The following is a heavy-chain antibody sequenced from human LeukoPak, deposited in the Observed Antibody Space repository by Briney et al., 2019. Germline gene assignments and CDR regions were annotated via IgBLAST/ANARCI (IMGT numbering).Heavy chain of an antibody. Sequence: SETLSLTCTVSGGSIYSTSYYWGWIRQPPGKGLEWIGSIYYSGSTYYNPSLQSRVTISIDTSKNQFSLKLSSVTAADTAVYYCARDGNHWELLPFDYWGQGTLVTVSS. D-gene: IGHD1-26*01. V-gene: IGHV4-39*07. J-gene: IGHJ4*02. CDR3: ARDGNHWELLPFDY. CDR2: IYYSGST. CDR1: GGSIYSTSYY.